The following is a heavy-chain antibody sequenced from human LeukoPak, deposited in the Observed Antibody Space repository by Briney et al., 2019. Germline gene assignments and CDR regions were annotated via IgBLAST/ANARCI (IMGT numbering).Heavy chain of an antibody. CDR3: AKTLPSSWYSFDY. V-gene: IGHV3-33*06. CDR1: GFTFSSYG. CDR2: IWYDGSDK. Sequence: GGSLRLSCAASGFTFSSYGMHWVRQVPGKGLEWVAVIWYDGSDKYYADSVKGRFTISRDNSKNTLYLQMNSLRAEDTAVYYCAKTLPSSWYSFDYWGQGTLVTVSS. D-gene: IGHD6-13*01. J-gene: IGHJ4*02.